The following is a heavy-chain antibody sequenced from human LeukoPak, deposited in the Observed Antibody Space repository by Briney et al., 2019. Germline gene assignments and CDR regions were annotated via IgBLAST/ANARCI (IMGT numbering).Heavy chain of an antibody. CDR2: ISYDGPNK. J-gene: IGHJ5*02. V-gene: IGHV3-30*18. Sequence: PGGSLRLSCAASGFTSNNYGMHWVRQAPGKGLEWVAVISYDGPNKYYADSVKGRFTISRDNSKNTLYLQMNSLRAEDTAVYYCAKAPRGTMVRGVIPWGQGTLVTASS. D-gene: IGHD3-10*01. CDR1: GFTSNNYG. CDR3: AKAPRGTMVRGVIP.